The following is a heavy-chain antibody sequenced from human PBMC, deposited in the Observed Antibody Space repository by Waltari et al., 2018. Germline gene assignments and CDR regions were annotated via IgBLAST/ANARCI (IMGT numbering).Heavy chain of an antibody. CDR1: GFPFSRYA. Sequence: EVKLLESGGGLAQPGGSLRLSCAASGFPFSRYAMSWVRQAPGKGLEWVAGISGSGGSTYYADSVKGRFTMSRDNSKNALYLQMNSMTAEDTAVYYCAKGNSSGWYNFDYWGQGTLVTVSS. J-gene: IGHJ4*02. CDR2: ISGSGGST. CDR3: AKGNSSGWYNFDY. D-gene: IGHD6-19*01. V-gene: IGHV3-23*01.